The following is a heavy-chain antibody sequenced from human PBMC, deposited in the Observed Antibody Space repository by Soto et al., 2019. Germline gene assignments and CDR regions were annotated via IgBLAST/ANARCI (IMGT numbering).Heavy chain of an antibody. CDR2: IYYSGST. J-gene: IGHJ4*02. V-gene: IGHV4-31*03. D-gene: IGHD6-13*01. Sequence: PXETLSLTCTVSGCSISSGGYYWSWIRQHPGKGLEWIGYIYYSGSTYYNPSLKSRVTISVDTSKNQFSLKLSSVTAADTAVYYCARGPPSYSSSWYTHFDYWGQGTLVTVSS. CDR3: ARGPPSYSSSWYTHFDY. CDR1: GCSISSGGYY.